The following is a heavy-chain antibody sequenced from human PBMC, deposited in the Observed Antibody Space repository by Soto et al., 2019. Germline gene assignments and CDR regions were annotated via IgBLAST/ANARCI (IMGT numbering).Heavy chain of an antibody. V-gene: IGHV1-69*02. D-gene: IGHD2-15*01. CDR3: ARDKGYWRDTSCPDFDY. Sequence: QVQLVQSGAEVKKPGSSVKVSCNSSGGTLSSDTFSWVRQAPGQGLEWMGRVIPNLVVTTYAKKFQGRFSIVVDTSTRTAYMELNSLRYEDTAVYYCARDKGYWRDTSCPDFDYWGQGTLVTVSS. CDR2: VIPNLVVT. CDR1: GGTLSSDT. J-gene: IGHJ4*02.